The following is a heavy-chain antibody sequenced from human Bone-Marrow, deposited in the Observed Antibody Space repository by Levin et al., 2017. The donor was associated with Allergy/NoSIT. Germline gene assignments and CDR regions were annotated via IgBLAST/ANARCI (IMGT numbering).Heavy chain of an antibody. V-gene: IGHV3-49*04. J-gene: IGHJ4*02. D-gene: IGHD4/OR15-4a*01. CDR1: GFTFGDYG. CDR3: ARTTGANSRGVHS. CDR2: IRGQAYGGTT. Sequence: QAGGSLRLSCTASGFTFGDYGMTWVRQAPGKGLEWVGFIRGQAYGGTTEYAASVKGRFTISRDDSKNTAYLQMNSLKTEDTAVYFCARTTGANSRGVHSCGQGTLVTVSS.